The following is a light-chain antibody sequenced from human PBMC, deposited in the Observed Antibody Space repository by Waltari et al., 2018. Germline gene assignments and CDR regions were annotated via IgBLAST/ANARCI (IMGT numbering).Light chain of an antibody. J-gene: IGKJ4*01. CDR1: QAISTF. V-gene: IGKV1-16*02. CDR2: AAS. Sequence: VGDRVILTCRASQAISTFLAWFQLKPGKAPKSLIYAASTLQTGVSSNFSGSGSGTDFTLTISSLQPGDCATYYCQQYSTFPPTFGGGTRVEI. CDR3: QQYSTFPPT.